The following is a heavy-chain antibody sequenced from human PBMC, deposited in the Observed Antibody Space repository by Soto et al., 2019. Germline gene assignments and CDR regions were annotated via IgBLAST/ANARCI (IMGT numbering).Heavy chain of an antibody. J-gene: IGHJ4*02. CDR1: GFTFSSYG. Sequence: SLRVSCSASGFTFSSYGIHWVRQAPGKGLEWVAVIWYDGSNKYYSDSVKGRFTISRDNSKNTLYLQMKSLRAEDTAVYYCSREGGLDNFPYFDYWGQGTLVTVSS. D-gene: IGHD1-1*01. V-gene: IGHV3-33*01. CDR2: IWYDGSNK. CDR3: SREGGLDNFPYFDY.